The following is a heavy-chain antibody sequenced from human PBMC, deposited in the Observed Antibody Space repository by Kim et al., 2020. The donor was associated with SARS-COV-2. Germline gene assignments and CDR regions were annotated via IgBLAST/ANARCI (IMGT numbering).Heavy chain of an antibody. V-gene: IGHV5-51*01. CDR2: IYPGDSDT. J-gene: IGHJ4*02. D-gene: IGHD3-22*01. CDR1: GYSFTSYW. Sequence: GESLKISCKGSGYSFTSYWIGWVRQMPGKGLEWMGIIYPGDSDTRYSPSFQGQVTISADKSISTAYLQWSSLKASDTAMYYCARRLTNYDSSGYYLDYWGQGTLVTVSS. CDR3: ARRLTNYDSSGYYLDY.